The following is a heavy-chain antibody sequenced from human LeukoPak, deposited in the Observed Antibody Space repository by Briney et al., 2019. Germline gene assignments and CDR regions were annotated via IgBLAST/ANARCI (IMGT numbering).Heavy chain of an antibody. J-gene: IGHJ5*02. CDR3: ARGGYYDGSGFSPRHNWFDP. V-gene: IGHV4-59*01. CDR1: GGSINNYY. D-gene: IGHD3-22*01. CDR2: IYYSGGT. Sequence: SGTLCLTCAVSGGSINNYYWSWIRQPPGKGLEWIGHIYYSGGTAYNASPKSRGTLSVDMSKNQFSLKLSSVTAADTAVYYCARGGYYDGSGFSPRHNWFDPWGQGTLVTVSS.